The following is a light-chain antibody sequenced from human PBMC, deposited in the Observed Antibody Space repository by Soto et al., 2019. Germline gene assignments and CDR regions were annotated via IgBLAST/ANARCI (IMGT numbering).Light chain of an antibody. CDR1: QSVSSSY. Sequence: EIVLTQSPATLSLSPGERATLSCRASQSVSSSYLAWYQQKPGQAPRLLIYGASSRATGIPDRFSGSGSGTDFTLTISSPEPEDFALYYCQQRSNWPITFGQGTRLEIK. CDR3: QQRSNWPIT. V-gene: IGKV3D-20*02. J-gene: IGKJ5*01. CDR2: GAS.